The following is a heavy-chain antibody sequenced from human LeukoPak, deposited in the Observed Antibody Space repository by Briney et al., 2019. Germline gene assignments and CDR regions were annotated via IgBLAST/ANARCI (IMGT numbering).Heavy chain of an antibody. V-gene: IGHV1-18*01. D-gene: IGHD6-19*01. CDR1: GYTFTSYG. J-gene: IGHJ4*02. CDR3: ARGIAVAGSYYFDY. CDR2: ISAYNGNT. Sequence: ASVKVSCKASGYTFTSYGISWVRQAPGQGLEWMGWISAYNGNTNYAQKLQGRVTMTTDPSTSTAYMELSSLRSEDTAVYYCARGIAVAGSYYFDYWGQGTLVTVSS.